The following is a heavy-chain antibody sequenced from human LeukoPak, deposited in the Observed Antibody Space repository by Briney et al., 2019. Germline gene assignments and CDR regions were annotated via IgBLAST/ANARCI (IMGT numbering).Heavy chain of an antibody. CDR1: GFTFSSYW. D-gene: IGHD3-22*01. J-gene: IGHJ4*02. CDR3: AMGPYYYDSSGYYY. CDR2: INSDGSST. V-gene: IGHV3-74*01. Sequence: PGGSLRLSCAASGFTFSSYWMHWVRYAPGKGLVWVSRINSDGSSTSYADSVKGRFTISRDNAKNTLYLQMNSLRAEDTAVYYCAMGPYYYDSSGYYYWGQGTLVTVSS.